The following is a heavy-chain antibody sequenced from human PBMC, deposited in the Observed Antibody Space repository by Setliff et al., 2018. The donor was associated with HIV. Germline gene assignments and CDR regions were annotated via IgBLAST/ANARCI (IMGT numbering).Heavy chain of an antibody. Sequence: PSETLSLTCTVSGGSISSYYRTWIRQPPGKGLEWIGYIYYSGSTNYNPSLKSRVTISVDTSKNQFSLELSSVTAADTAVYYCAREGLAVAGLNWFDPWGQGTLVTVSS. V-gene: IGHV4-59*01. CDR3: AREGLAVAGLNWFDP. J-gene: IGHJ5*02. CDR1: GGSISSYY. CDR2: IYYSGST. D-gene: IGHD6-19*01.